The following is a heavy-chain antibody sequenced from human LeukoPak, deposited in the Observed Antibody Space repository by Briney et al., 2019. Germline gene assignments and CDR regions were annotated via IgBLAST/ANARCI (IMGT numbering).Heavy chain of an antibody. CDR1: GFSFSTYH. V-gene: IGHV3-23*01. J-gene: IGHJ4*02. D-gene: IGHD3-9*01. CDR3: AKGGLRYFGD. Sequence: PGGSLRLSCLASGFSFSTYHMAWVRQAQGKGLEWVSAIAISGATTFYADFVKGRFSISRDNSKNTLDLQMNRLRAEDTAIYYCAKGGLRYFGDWGQGTLVTVSS. CDR2: IAISGATT.